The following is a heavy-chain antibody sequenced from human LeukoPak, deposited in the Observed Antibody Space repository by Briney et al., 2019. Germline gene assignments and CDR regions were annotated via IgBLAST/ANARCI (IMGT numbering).Heavy chain of an antibody. Sequence: ASVKVSCKASGGTFSSYAISWVRQAPGQGLEWMGIINPSGGSTSYAQKFQGRVTMTRDTSTSTVYMELSSLRSEDTAVYYCAREKFSSMDVWGKGTTVTVSS. V-gene: IGHV1-46*01. CDR3: AREKFSSMDV. CDR1: GGTFSSYA. CDR2: INPSGGST. J-gene: IGHJ6*03.